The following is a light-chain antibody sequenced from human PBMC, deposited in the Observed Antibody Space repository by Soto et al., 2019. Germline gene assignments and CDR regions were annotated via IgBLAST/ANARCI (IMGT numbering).Light chain of an antibody. CDR2: DAS. CDR3: QQYANLPLT. V-gene: IGKV1-33*01. J-gene: IGKJ3*01. Sequence: DIQMTQSPSSLSASVGDRVTITCQASDGISNYLNWYQQKPGKAPKVLIYDASHLESGVPSRFSGGGSGTEFTFTISSLQAEDIATYYCQQYANLPLTFGPGTKVDIK. CDR1: DGISNY.